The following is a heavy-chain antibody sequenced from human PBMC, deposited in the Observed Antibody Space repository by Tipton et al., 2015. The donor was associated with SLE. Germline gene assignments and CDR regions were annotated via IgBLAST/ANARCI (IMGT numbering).Heavy chain of an antibody. Sequence: QSGAEVKKPGASVKVSCKASGYTFISYDINWVRQATGQGLEWMGWMNPNSGNTECVQKFQGRVTMTRDTSISTAYMELSSLRSEDTAVYYCAIRSVAGLGSVDYWGQGTLVTVSS. J-gene: IGHJ4*02. CDR3: AIRSVAGLGSVDY. CDR1: GYTFISYD. CDR2: MNPNSGNT. V-gene: IGHV1-8*01. D-gene: IGHD6-19*01.